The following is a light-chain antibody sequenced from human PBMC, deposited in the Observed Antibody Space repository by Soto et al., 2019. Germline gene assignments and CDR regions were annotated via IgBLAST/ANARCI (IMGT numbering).Light chain of an antibody. CDR1: SSDVGSYYP. CDR3: CSYAGDTTFFV. CDR2: EVN. V-gene: IGLV2-23*02. J-gene: IGLJ1*01. Sequence: QSALTQPASMSGSPGQSITISCTGTSSDVGSYYPVSWFQQHPGKAPKLIIYEVNKRPSGVSDRVSGSKSGNTASLTISGLQAADEADYYCCSYAGDTTFFVFGTGTKVTVL.